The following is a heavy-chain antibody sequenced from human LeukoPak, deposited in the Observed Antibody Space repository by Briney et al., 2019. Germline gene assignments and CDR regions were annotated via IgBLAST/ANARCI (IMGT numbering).Heavy chain of an antibody. CDR3: ARGPYSSNWYVDY. CDR2: ISRTGNSI. CDR1: GFTLSSYE. J-gene: IGHJ4*02. Sequence: GGSLRLSCAASGFTLSSYEMNWVRMAPGKGLEWISYISRTGNSIYYADSVKGRFTISRDSAKNSPYLQMNSLRAEDTAVYYCARGPYSSNWYVDYWGQGTLVTVAS. V-gene: IGHV3-48*03. D-gene: IGHD6-13*01.